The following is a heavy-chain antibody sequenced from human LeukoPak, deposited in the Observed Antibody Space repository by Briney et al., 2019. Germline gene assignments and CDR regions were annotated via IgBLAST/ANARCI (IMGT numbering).Heavy chain of an antibody. D-gene: IGHD2-15*01. CDR2: ISGSGGST. CDR3: AKEWVVAASRRGINWLDP. J-gene: IGHJ5*02. CDR1: GFTFSSYA. Sequence: GASLRLSCAASGFTFSSYAMSWVRQAPVKGLEWVSAISGSGGSTYYADSVKGRLTISRDNSKNTLYLQMNSLRAEDTAVYYCAKEWVVAASRRGINWLDPWGQGTLVTVSS. V-gene: IGHV3-23*01.